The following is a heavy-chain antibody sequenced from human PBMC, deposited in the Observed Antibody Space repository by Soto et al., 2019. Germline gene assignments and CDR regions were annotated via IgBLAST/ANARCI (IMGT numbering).Heavy chain of an antibody. D-gene: IGHD3-16*02. J-gene: IGHJ4*02. Sequence: PGGSLRLSCAASGFKFRDYWMSWVRQAPGKGLEWVGNIKHDTSEAHYADSVTGRFTITRANIKNFVFLQMNGLRADDTASYYCARDGLLFSGPYRPSRFDYWGLGTQVTVSS. V-gene: IGHV3-7*03. CDR3: ARDGLLFSGPYRPSRFDY. CDR1: GFKFRDYW. CDR2: IKHDTSEA.